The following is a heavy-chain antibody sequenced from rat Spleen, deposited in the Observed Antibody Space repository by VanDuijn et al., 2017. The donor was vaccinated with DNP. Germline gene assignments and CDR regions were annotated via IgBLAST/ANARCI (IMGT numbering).Heavy chain of an antibody. CDR3: TRDGSPYYSSYMDVMDA. J-gene: IGHJ4*01. CDR2: MWSGGTT. CDR1: GFSLTDYS. V-gene: IGHV2S63*01. Sequence: VQLKESGPGLVQPSQTLSLTCTVSGFSLTDYSVHWVRQPPGKGLEWMGVMWSGGTTAYNSALKSRLSISRDTSKSQVFLKMNSLQTEDTAIYYCTRDGSPYYSSYMDVMDAWGRGASVTVSS. D-gene: IGHD1-2*01.